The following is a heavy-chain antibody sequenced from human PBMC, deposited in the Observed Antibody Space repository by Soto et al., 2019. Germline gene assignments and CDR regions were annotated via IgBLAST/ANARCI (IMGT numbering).Heavy chain of an antibody. V-gene: IGHV3-73*02. Sequence: EVQLVESGGGLVQSGGSLKLSCAASGFTFSGSAIHWVRQASGKGLEWVGRIRGKADSYATAYAASVEGRFTLSRDDSKNTLYLQMNSLRAEDTAVYYCAQDPYSSSSEIAEYFQHWGQGTLVTVSS. CDR3: AQDPYSSSSEIAEYFQH. CDR1: GFTFSGSA. D-gene: IGHD6-6*01. CDR2: IRGKADSYAT. J-gene: IGHJ1*01.